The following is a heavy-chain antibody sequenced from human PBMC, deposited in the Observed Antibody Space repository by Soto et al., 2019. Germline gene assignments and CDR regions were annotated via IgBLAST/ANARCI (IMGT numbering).Heavy chain of an antibody. Sequence: QVQLVESGGGVVQPGRSLRLSCAASGFTFSSYGMHWVRQAPGKGLEWVAVISYDGSNKYYADSVKGRFTISRDNSKNTLYLQTNSLRAEDTAVYYCAKHDVVPTAMQEALNWFDPWGQGTLVTVSS. CDR2: ISYDGSNK. J-gene: IGHJ5*02. CDR3: AKHDVVPTAMQEALNWFDP. CDR1: GFTFSSYG. D-gene: IGHD2-2*01. V-gene: IGHV3-30*18.